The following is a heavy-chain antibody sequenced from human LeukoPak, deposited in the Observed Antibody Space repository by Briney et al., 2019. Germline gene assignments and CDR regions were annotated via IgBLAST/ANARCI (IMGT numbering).Heavy chain of an antibody. CDR2: IYYSGST. CDR3: ARDRKGINCSGGSCYSSSDYFDY. CDR1: GGSISSYY. Sequence: SETLSLTCTVSGGSISSYYWSWIRQPPGKGLEWIGCIYYSGSTYYNPSLKSRVTISVDTSKNQFSLKLSSVTAADTAVYYCARDRKGINCSGGSCYSSSDYFDYWGQGTLVTVSS. V-gene: IGHV4-59*01. J-gene: IGHJ4*02. D-gene: IGHD2-15*01.